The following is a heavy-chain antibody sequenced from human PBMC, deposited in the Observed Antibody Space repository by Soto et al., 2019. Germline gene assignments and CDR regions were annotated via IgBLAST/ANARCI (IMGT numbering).Heavy chain of an antibody. CDR1: GGTFSSYA. CDR3: ASSKYLGGYYYYGMDV. CDR2: IIPIFGTA. Sequence: QVQLVQSGAEVKKPGSSVKVSCKASGGTFSSYAISWVRQAPGQGLEWMGGIIPIFGTANYAQKFQGRVTITADESTSTAYMELSSLRSEDTAMYYCASSKYLGGYYYYGMDVWGQGTTVTVSS. J-gene: IGHJ6*02. V-gene: IGHV1-69*01. D-gene: IGHD7-27*01.